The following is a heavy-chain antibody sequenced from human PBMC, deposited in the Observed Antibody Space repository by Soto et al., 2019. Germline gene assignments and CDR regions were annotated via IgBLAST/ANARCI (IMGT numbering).Heavy chain of an antibody. D-gene: IGHD3-3*01. V-gene: IGHV1-69*04. CDR3: ARDARSGYYTVDFDY. Sequence: GASVKVSCKASGGTFSSYTISWVRQAPGQGLEWMGRIIPILGIANYAQKFQGRVTITADKSTSTAYMELSSLRSEDTAVYYCARDARSGYYTVDFDYWGQGTLVTVSS. CDR2: IIPILGIA. CDR1: GGTFSSYT. J-gene: IGHJ4*02.